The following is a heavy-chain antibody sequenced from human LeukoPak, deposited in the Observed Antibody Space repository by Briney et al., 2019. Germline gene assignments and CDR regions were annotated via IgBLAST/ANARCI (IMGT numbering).Heavy chain of an antibody. J-gene: IGHJ4*02. CDR3: AAGGVYDLLRY. CDR2: FDPGDAET. D-gene: IGHD5/OR15-5a*01. CDR1: GYTLTELS. Sequence: ASVNVSCKVYGYTLTELSMHWVRQAPGKGLEWMGGFDPGDAETIYAQKFQGRVTMTEDTSTDTAHMELSSLRSEDTAVYYCAAGGVYDLLRYWGQGALVTVSS. V-gene: IGHV1-24*01.